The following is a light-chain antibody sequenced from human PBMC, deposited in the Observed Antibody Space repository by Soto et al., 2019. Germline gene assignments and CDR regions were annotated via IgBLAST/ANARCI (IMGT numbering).Light chain of an antibody. CDR1: QSVSSY. V-gene: IGKV3-11*01. Sequence: EIVLTHSPATLSLSPGERATLSCRASQSVSSYLAWYQQKPGQAPRLLIYDASNRATGIPARFSGSGSGTDFTLTINSLESEDFAVYYCQQRSSWPLTFGQGTRLEIK. J-gene: IGKJ5*01. CDR3: QQRSSWPLT. CDR2: DAS.